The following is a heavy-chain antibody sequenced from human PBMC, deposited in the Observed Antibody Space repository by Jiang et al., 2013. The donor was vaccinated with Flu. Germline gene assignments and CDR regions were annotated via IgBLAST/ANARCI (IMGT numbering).Heavy chain of an antibody. Sequence: GSGLVKPSQTLSLTCTVSGGSITSTGYYWSWIRQYPGKGLEWIGYISYSGSTYYNPSLKSLVTISVDTSKNQFSLKLTSVTAADTAVYYCARGWKMTTVTPRGYFDLWGRGALVTVSS. CDR1: GGSITSTGYY. J-gene: IGHJ2*01. CDR3: ARGWKMTTVTPRGYFDL. V-gene: IGHV4-31*01. D-gene: IGHD4-17*01. CDR2: ISYSGST.